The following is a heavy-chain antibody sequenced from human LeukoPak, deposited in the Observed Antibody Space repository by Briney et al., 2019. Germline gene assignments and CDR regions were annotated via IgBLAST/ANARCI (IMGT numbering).Heavy chain of an antibody. Sequence: PSETLSLTCTVSGGSVSSGSYYWSWIRQPPGKGLEWIGYIYYSGSTYYNPSLKSRVTISVDTSKNQFSLKLSSVTAADTAVYYCARGTPFDYWGQGTLVTVSS. CDR3: ARGTPFDY. J-gene: IGHJ4*02. CDR1: GGSVSSGSYY. V-gene: IGHV4-61*01. CDR2: IYYSGST. D-gene: IGHD1-14*01.